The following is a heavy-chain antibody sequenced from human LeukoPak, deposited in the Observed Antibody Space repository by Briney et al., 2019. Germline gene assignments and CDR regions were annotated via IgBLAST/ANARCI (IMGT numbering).Heavy chain of an antibody. Sequence: PGGSLRLSCTASGFTFSSYWMHWVRQVPGKEPVWVSRIDSGGSSTISADSVKGRFTIARDNAKNTLYLQMNSLRAEDTAVYYCARGYVEIDYWGQGTLVTVSS. CDR1: GFTFSSYW. J-gene: IGHJ4*02. CDR3: ARGYVEIDY. D-gene: IGHD5-12*01. CDR2: IDSGGSST. V-gene: IGHV3-74*01.